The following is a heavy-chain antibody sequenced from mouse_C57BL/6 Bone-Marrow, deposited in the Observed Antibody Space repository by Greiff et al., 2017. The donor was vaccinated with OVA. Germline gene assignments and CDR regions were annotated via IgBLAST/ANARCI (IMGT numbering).Heavy chain of an antibody. CDR3: ARHLLLRYYAMDY. D-gene: IGHD1-1*01. V-gene: IGHV1-55*01. CDR1: GYTFTSYW. J-gene: IGHJ4*01. CDR2: IYPGSGST. Sequence: QVQLQQSGAELVKPGASVKMSCKASGYTFTSYWITWVKQRPGQGLEWIGDIYPGSGSTNYNEKFKSKATLTVDTSSSTAYMQLSSLTSEDSAVYYCARHLLLRYYAMDYWGQGTSVTVSS.